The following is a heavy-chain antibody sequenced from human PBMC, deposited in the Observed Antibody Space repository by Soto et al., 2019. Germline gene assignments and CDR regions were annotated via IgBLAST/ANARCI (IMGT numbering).Heavy chain of an antibody. J-gene: IGHJ6*02. CDR2: INWNSDSI. CDR1: GFTLEDYA. V-gene: IGHV3-9*01. Sequence: EVQLVESGGGLVQPGRSLRLSCAASGFTLEDYAMHWVRQGLGKGLEWVSGINWNSDSIGYADSVKGRFTISRDNAKNSLYLQMNSLRAEDTALYYCVRDMGADYYYYGMDAWVQGTTVTVSS. CDR3: VRDMGADYYYYGMDA.